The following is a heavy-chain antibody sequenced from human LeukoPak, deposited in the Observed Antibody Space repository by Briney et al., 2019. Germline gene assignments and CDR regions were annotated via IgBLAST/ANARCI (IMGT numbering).Heavy chain of an antibody. D-gene: IGHD2-2*01. V-gene: IGHV4-30-2*01. CDR3: VRQVPAPGNWFDP. CDR1: GGSISSGGYY. J-gene: IGHJ5*02. CDR2: IYHSGST. Sequence: SETLSLTCTVSGGSISSGGYYWSWIRQPPGKGLEWIGFIYHSGSTYYSPSLRSRVTMSLDRSKNQFSLNLNSVTGADTAVYYCVRQVPAPGNWFDPRGQGTLVIVSS.